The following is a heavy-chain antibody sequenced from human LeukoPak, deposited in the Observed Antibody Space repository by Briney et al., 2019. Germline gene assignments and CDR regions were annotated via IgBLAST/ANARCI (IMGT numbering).Heavy chain of an antibody. CDR1: GYTFTSYG. CDR2: ISAYNGNT. Sequence: ASVKVSCKASGYTFTSYGISWVRQTPGQGLEWMGSISAYNGNTNYAQKLQGRVTMTTDTSTSTAYVELRSLRSDDTAVYYCARVPLSITMIVGDDAFDIWGQGTMVTVSS. V-gene: IGHV1-18*01. D-gene: IGHD3-22*01. J-gene: IGHJ3*02. CDR3: ARVPLSITMIVGDDAFDI.